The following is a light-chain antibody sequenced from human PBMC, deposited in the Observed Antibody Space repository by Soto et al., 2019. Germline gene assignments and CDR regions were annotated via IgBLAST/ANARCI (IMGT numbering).Light chain of an antibody. CDR2: LGS. CDR3: MQGVQTPFT. J-gene: IGKJ3*01. V-gene: IGKV2-28*01. CDR1: QSLLFSNGYNY. Sequence: DLVMTQSPLSLPVTPGEPASISCRSSQSLLFSNGYNYLDWYLQKPGQSPQLLISLGSNRAPGVXDXXSGSGSGTDFTLKISRVEAEDVGVYYCMQGVQTPFTFGPGTKVDIK.